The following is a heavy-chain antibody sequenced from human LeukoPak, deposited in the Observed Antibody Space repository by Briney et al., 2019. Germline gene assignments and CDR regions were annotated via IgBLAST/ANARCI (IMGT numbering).Heavy chain of an antibody. Sequence: SETLSLTCSVSGGSIRSTTYYWGWIRQPPGKGLEWIGSIYYSGNTYYSPSLMSRVTISVDTSKNQFSLNLSSVTAADTAVYFCARVASSFNYYYYYYMDVWGKGTTVTVSS. CDR2: IYYSGNT. D-gene: IGHD6-13*01. CDR3: ARVASSFNYYYYYYMDV. V-gene: IGHV4-39*07. CDR1: GGSIRSTTYY. J-gene: IGHJ6*03.